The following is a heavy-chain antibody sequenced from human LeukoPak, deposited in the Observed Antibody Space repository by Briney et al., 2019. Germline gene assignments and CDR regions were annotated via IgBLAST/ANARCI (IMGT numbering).Heavy chain of an antibody. Sequence: GGSPRLSCAASGFTFSSYEMTWVRQAPGKGLEWVSYISSSGSTIYYADSVKGRFTISRDSAKNSLYLQMNSLRAEDTAVYYCARQRGDILTGYYMPRGFDYWGQGTLVTVSS. V-gene: IGHV3-48*03. J-gene: IGHJ4*02. CDR2: ISSSGSTI. CDR3: ARQRGDILTGYYMPRGFDY. D-gene: IGHD3-9*01. CDR1: GFTFSSYE.